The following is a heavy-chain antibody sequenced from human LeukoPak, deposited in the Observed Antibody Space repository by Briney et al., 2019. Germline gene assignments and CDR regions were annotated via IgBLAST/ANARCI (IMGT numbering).Heavy chain of an antibody. D-gene: IGHD3-9*01. CDR3: ARRGDILTDYAFDY. Sequence: KPSETLSLTCSVSGGSINSNSHHWAWIRQAPGKGLEWTGNIYYSGTTSYNPSLKSRVTISVDTSKNQFSLRLSSVTAADTAVYYCARRGDILTDYAFDYWGQGTLVTVSS. J-gene: IGHJ4*02. CDR2: IYYSGTT. V-gene: IGHV4-39*01. CDR1: GGSINSNSHH.